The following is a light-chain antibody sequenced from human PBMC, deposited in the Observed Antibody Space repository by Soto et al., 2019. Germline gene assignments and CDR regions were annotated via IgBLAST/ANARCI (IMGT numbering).Light chain of an antibody. Sequence: DIVMTQSPDSLAVSLVERATINCKSSQSVLYSSNNKNDLGWYQQKPGQPPKLLIYWASTRESGVPDRFSGSGSGTDFTLPINRLQAEDVAVYYCQQYYSPPYTFGQGTKLEIK. CDR3: QQYYSPPYT. CDR1: QSVLYSSNNKND. V-gene: IGKV4-1*01. CDR2: WAS. J-gene: IGKJ2*01.